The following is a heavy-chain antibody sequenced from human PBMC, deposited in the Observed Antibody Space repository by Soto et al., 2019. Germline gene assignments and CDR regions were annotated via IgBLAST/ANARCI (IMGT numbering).Heavy chain of an antibody. D-gene: IGHD3-16*01. Sequence: QVQLVESGGGLVKPGGSLRLSCAASGIVFSDYMSWVRQAPGKGLEWLSYISGSGRTIYSADSVKGRFTISRDNATNSLYLQMTNVRTADPAVYYCARLPFPWGWFDPWGQGTLVTVSS. CDR3: ARLPFPWGWFDP. CDR1: GIVFSDY. J-gene: IGHJ5*02. CDR2: ISGSGRTI. V-gene: IGHV3-11*01.